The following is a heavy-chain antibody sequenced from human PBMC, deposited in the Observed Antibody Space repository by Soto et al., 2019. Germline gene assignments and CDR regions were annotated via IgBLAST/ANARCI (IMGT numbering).Heavy chain of an antibody. CDR2: IYYSGST. J-gene: IGHJ5*02. V-gene: IGHV4-59*01. Sequence: TLSLTCTVSGGSISSYYWSWIRQPPGKGLEWIGYIYYSGSTNYNPSLKSRVTISVDTSKNQFSLKLSSVTAADTAVYYCAREAGGYDFWSGYYFGFDPWGQGTLVTVSS. D-gene: IGHD3-3*01. CDR3: AREAGGYDFWSGYYFGFDP. CDR1: GGSISSYY.